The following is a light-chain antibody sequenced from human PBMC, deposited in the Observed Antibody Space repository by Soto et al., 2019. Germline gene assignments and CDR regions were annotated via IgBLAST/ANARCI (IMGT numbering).Light chain of an antibody. CDR1: SSNIRSDT. CDR2: IND. J-gene: IGLJ2*01. V-gene: IGLV1-44*01. CDR3: AAWDDSLNGVV. Sequence: QSVLTQPPSASGTPGQRVTISCSGSSSNIRSDTVHWYQQLPGTAPKLLIYINDQRPSGVPDRFSGSKSGTSASLAISGLQSEDEVDYYCAAWDDSLNGVVFGGGTKLTVL.